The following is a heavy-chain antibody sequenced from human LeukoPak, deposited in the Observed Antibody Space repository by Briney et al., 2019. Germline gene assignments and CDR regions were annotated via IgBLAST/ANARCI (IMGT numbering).Heavy chain of an antibody. CDR1: GFTFDDYA. CDR2: ISWNTGTI. Sequence: PGRSLRLSCAASGFTFDDYAMHWVQQVPGKGLEWVSGISWNTGTIGYADSVKGRFTISRDNAKNSLYLQMNSLRAEDTALYYRAKDLGAGDYYGMDVWGQGTTVTVSS. J-gene: IGHJ6*02. V-gene: IGHV3-9*01. CDR3: AKDLGAGDYYGMDV.